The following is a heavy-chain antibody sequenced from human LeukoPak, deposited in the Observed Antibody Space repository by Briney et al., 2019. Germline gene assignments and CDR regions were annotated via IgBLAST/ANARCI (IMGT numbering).Heavy chain of an antibody. CDR1: GGSFSGYY. CDR3: ARLVVVQQGYYYGMDV. D-gene: IGHD3-22*01. CDR2: IYYSGST. V-gene: IGHV4-34*01. J-gene: IGHJ6*02. Sequence: PSETLSLTCAVYGGSFSGYYWSWIRQPPGKGLEWIGYIYYSGSTYYNPSLKSRVTISVDTSKNQFSLKLSSVTAADTAVYYCARLVVVQQGYYYGMDVWGQGTTVTVSS.